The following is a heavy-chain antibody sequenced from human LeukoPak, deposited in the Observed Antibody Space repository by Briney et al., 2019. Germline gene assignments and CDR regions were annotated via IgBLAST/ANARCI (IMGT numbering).Heavy chain of an antibody. D-gene: IGHD3-10*01. CDR2: ISYDGSNK. Sequence: PGGSLRLSCAASGFTFSSYAMHWVRQAPGKGLEWVAVISYDGSNKYYADSVKGRFTIARDNAMNSLYLQMNSLRAEDTAVYFCARDRRGPFDYWGQGTLVTVSS. CDR1: GFTFSSYA. J-gene: IGHJ4*02. CDR3: ARDRRGPFDY. V-gene: IGHV3-30-3*01.